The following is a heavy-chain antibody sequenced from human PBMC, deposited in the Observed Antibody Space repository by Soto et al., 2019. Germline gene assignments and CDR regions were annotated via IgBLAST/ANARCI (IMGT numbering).Heavy chain of an antibody. V-gene: IGHV3-53*03. D-gene: IGHD2-21*01. Sequence: ARSLRLCCPASGFTVSSNYKSGVRHPPWKGLEWDSVIYSAGSTYYADSVTGRCTISRDNSKNTLYLQRNSLRAEDTALYYCARGDGSLPPYYYYGLDVWARGTSVTVSS. CDR2: IYSAGST. CDR1: GFTVSSNY. J-gene: IGHJ6*02. CDR3: ARGDGSLPPYYYYGLDV.